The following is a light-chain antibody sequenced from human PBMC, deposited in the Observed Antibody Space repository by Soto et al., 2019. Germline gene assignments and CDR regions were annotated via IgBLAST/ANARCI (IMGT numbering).Light chain of an antibody. CDR3: QQYDNLPLT. V-gene: IGKV1-33*01. J-gene: IGKJ4*01. Sequence: DIQMTQSPSSLSASVGDRVTITCQASQDITNYLNWYRQKPGEAPKLLIYDASNLQTGVPSRFSGSGSGTDFTFTITSLQPEDVATYYCQQYDNLPLTFGGGTKVKIK. CDR1: QDITNY. CDR2: DAS.